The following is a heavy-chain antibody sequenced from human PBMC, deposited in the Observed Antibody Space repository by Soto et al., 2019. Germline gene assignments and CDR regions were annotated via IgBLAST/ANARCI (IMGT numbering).Heavy chain of an antibody. CDR2: IYYSGST. V-gene: IGHV4-30-4*01. CDR3: ARESSDYSRGWYYFDY. Sequence: SETLSLTCGVYGGSFRNYYWSWIRQPPGKGLEWIGYIYYSGSTYYNPSLQSRLTISVDTSKNQFSLKLSSVTAADTAVYYCARESSDYSRGWYYFDYWGQGALVTVSS. J-gene: IGHJ4*02. D-gene: IGHD6-19*01. CDR1: GGSFRNYY.